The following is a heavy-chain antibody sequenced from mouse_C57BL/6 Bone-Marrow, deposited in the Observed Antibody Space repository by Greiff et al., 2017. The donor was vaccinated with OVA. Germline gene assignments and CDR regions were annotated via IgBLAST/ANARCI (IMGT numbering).Heavy chain of an antibody. Sequence: EVQLVESGGGLGKPGGSLKLSCAASGFTFSDYGMHWVRQAPEKGLEWVAYISSGSSTIYYADTVKGRFTISRDNAKNTLFLQMTSLRSEDTAMYYCARPSALAYWGQGTLVTVSA. CDR3: ARPSALAY. J-gene: IGHJ3*01. CDR1: GFTFSDYG. CDR2: ISSGSSTI. D-gene: IGHD6-1*01. V-gene: IGHV5-17*01.